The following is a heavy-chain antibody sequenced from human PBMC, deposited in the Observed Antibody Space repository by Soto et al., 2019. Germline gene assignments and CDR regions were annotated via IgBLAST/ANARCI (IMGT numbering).Heavy chain of an antibody. V-gene: IGHV3-7*01. CDR1: GFTFSSYW. D-gene: IGHD5-18*01. J-gene: IGHJ4*02. CDR3: AHLDTAMVTFGY. CDR2: IKQDGSEK. Sequence: GGSLRLSCAASGFTFSSYWMSWVRQAPGKGLEWVANIKQDGSEKYYVDSVKGRFTSSRDNAKNSLYLQMNSLRAEDTAVYYCAHLDTAMVTFGYWGQGTLVTVSS.